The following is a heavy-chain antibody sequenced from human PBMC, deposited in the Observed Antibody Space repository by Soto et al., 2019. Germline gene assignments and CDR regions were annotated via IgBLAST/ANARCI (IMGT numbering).Heavy chain of an antibody. CDR3: AKDRERDAWYEDY. D-gene: IGHD6-13*01. CDR1: GFSFSSYA. Sequence: GGSLRLSCVASGFSFSSYALTWVRQAPGRGLEWVSVISGSDGSTYYGDSVKGRFTISRDNSKNTRYLQMNSLRAEDTAVYYCAKDRERDAWYEDYWGQGTLVTVSS. V-gene: IGHV3-23*02. CDR2: ISGSDGST. J-gene: IGHJ4*02.